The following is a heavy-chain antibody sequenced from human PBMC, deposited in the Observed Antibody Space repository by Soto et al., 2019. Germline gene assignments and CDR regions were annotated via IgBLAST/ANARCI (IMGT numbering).Heavy chain of an antibody. CDR2: VYPSGGVT. J-gene: IGHJ6*02. V-gene: IGHV1-46*01. Sequence: QVQLVQSGAEVRKPGASVRVSCKAAGYTFSITYLHWLRQAPGQGLEWLGVVYPSGGVTNYKESFKCRLNITRHTSTSTVYMDLSRLTSEDTAIYYCARRYCSGGNCYNGLDVWGQGTTVTVSS. CDR1: GYTFSITY. D-gene: IGHD2-15*01. CDR3: ARRYCSGGNCYNGLDV.